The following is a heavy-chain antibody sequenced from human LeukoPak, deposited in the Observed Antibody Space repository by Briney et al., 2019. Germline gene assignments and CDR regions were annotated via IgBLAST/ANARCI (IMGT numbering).Heavy chain of an antibody. CDR3: VYYLGSGSVEY. CDR2: FYYSGST. V-gene: IGHV4-39*01. D-gene: IGHD3-10*01. CDR1: GGSITSSNYY. J-gene: IGHJ4*02. Sequence: SETLSLTCTVSGGSITSSNYYWGWIRQPPGKGLEWIGSFYYSGSTNYNPSLKSRVTISVDTSKNQFSLKLSSVTAADTAVYYCVYYLGSGSVEYWGRGTLVTVSS.